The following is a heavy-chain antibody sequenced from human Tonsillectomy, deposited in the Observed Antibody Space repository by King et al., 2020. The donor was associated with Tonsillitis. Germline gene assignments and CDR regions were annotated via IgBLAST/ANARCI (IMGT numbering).Heavy chain of an antibody. D-gene: IGHD2-2*01. CDR3: VRDQPVGSTRFDY. J-gene: IGHJ4*02. V-gene: IGHV4-4*07. Sequence: QLQESGPGLVKPSETLSLTCNVSGASMSSYYWSWIRQAAEKGLEWIGRIHTSGSTNYNPSLESRVTMSVDTSKNQFSLKLTSMTAADTAVYYCVRDQPVGSTRFDYWGQGILVTVSS. CDR2: IHTSGST. CDR1: GASMSSYY.